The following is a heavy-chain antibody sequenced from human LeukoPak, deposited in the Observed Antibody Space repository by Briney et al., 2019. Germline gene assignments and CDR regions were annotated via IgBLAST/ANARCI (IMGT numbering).Heavy chain of an antibody. CDR1: GYTFPSYF. Sequence: GASVKVSCKASGYTFPSYFMHWVRQAPGQGLEWMGIINPTGGSTTYAQKFQGRVTMTRDTSTSTVYMELSSLRSDDTAVYYCAADQFASPWGQGTLVTVSS. CDR3: AADQFASP. CDR2: INPTGGST. D-gene: IGHD3-16*01. J-gene: IGHJ5*02. V-gene: IGHV1-46*01.